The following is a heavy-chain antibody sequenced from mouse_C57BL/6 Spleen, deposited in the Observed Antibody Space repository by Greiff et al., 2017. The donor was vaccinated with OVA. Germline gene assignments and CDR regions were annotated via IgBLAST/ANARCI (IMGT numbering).Heavy chain of an antibody. CDR1: GYTFTSYW. V-gene: IGHV1-64*01. CDR2: IHPNSGST. J-gene: IGHJ3*01. D-gene: IGHD1-1*01. CDR3: ARYYGSSLLAY. Sequence: QVQLQQPGAELVKPGASVELSCKASGYTFTSYWMHWVKQRPGQGLEWIGMIHPNSGSTNYNEKFKSKATLTVDKSSSTAYMQLSSLTSEDSAVYYCARYYGSSLLAYWGQGTLVTVSA.